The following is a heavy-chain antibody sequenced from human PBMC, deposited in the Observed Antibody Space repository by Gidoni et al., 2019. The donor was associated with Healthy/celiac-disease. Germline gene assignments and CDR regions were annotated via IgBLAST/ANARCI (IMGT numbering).Heavy chain of an antibody. V-gene: IGHV3-30*18. Sequence: QVQLVESGGGVVQPGRSLRLSCAASGFTFSSYGMHWVRPAPGKGLEWVAVISYDGSNKYYADSVKGRFTISRDNSKNTLYLQMNSLRAEDTAVYYCAKDWRGAIAARPGIPGGPPYYYYMDVWGKGTTVTVSS. CDR3: AKDWRGAIAARPGIPGGPPYYYYMDV. CDR1: GFTFSSYG. J-gene: IGHJ6*03. CDR2: ISYDGSNK. D-gene: IGHD6-6*01.